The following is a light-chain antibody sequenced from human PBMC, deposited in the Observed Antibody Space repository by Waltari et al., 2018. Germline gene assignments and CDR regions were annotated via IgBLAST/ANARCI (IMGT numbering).Light chain of an antibody. CDR2: GAS. Sequence: EIVMTQSPATQSVSPGERATLSCRASQSVKSNLAWYQQKPGQAPRLLIYGASTRVTGIPARFSGSGSGSEFTLTISSLQSEDSAVYFCQQYNIRPPDTFGQGTKLEIK. V-gene: IGKV3-15*01. J-gene: IGKJ2*01. CDR3: QQYNIRPPDT. CDR1: QSVKSN.